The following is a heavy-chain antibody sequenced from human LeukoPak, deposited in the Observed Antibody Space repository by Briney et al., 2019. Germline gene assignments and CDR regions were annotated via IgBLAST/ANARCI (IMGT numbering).Heavy chain of an antibody. D-gene: IGHD6-13*01. J-gene: IGHJ4*02. V-gene: IGHV3-30*02. Sequence: GGSLRLSRATSGFTFSRYGMHWARQAPGKGLEWVTFIRYDGSNIYYADSVKGRFTVSRDNSKNTLYLQMNSLRPEDTAVYYCAKMGSSWQFDYWGRGTLVTVSS. CDR2: IRYDGSNI. CDR3: AKMGSSWQFDY. CDR1: GFTFSRYG.